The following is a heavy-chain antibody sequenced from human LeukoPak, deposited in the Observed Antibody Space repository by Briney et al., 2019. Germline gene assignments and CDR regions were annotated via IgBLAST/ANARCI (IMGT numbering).Heavy chain of an antibody. D-gene: IGHD6-19*01. CDR1: GGSISSYY. CDR2: IYYSGST. Sequence: PSETLSLTCTVSGGSISSYYWNWIRQPPGKGLKCIGYIYYSGSTNYNPSLKSRVTMSVDTSKNQFSPKLTSVTAADTAVYYCASFIAVAGTLDYWGQGTLVTVSS. V-gene: IGHV4-59*01. CDR3: ASFIAVAGTLDY. J-gene: IGHJ4*02.